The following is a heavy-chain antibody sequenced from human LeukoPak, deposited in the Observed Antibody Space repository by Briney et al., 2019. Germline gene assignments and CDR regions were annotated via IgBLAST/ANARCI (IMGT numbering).Heavy chain of an antibody. J-gene: IGHJ4*02. V-gene: IGHV3-11*01. Sequence: GGSLRLSCAASGFTFSDYYMSWIRQAPGKGLEWVSYISSSGSTIYYADSVKGRFTISRDNAKNSLCLQMNSLRAEDTAVYYCARERDYGDYVDYYFDYWGQGTLVTVSS. CDR1: GFTFSDYY. CDR2: ISSSGSTI. CDR3: ARERDYGDYVDYYFDY. D-gene: IGHD4-17*01.